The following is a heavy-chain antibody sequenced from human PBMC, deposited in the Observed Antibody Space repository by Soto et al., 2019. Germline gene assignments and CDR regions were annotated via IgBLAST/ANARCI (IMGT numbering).Heavy chain of an antibody. CDR1: GFTFSDYY. D-gene: IGHD6-19*01. CDR2: ISGSGSST. Sequence: QVQLVESGGGLVKPGGSLRLSCAPSGFTFSDYYMTWIRQAPGRGLECISYISGSGSSTYYADSVKGRFTISRDNAKNSLYLHLNSLSVGDTAGDYCASSQCAGFGPWGQGTRVTVSS. V-gene: IGHV3-11*01. J-gene: IGHJ5*02. CDR3: ASSQCAGFGP.